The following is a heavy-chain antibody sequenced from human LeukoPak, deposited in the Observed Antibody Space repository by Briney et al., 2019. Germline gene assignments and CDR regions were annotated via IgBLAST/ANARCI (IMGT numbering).Heavy chain of an antibody. J-gene: IGHJ5*02. CDR2: INHSGST. D-gene: IGHD3-10*01. Sequence: KPSETLSLTCAVYGGSFSGYYWSWIRQPPGKGLEWIGEINHSGSTNYNPSLKSRVTISVDTSKNQFSLKLSSVTAADTAVYYCARESRYYYGSGSYFSWFDPWGQGTLVTVSS. CDR3: ARESRYYYGSGSYFSWFDP. CDR1: GGSFSGYY. V-gene: IGHV4-34*01.